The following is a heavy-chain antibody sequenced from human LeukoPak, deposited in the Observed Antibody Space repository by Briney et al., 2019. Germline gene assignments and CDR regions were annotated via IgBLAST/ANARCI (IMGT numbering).Heavy chain of an antibody. J-gene: IGHJ4*02. V-gene: IGHV3-23*01. CDR1: GFTFSDYY. Sequence: GGSLRLSCAASGFTFSDYYMSWIRQAPGKGLEWVSAISGSGGSTYYADSVKGRFTISRDNSKNTLYLQMNSLRAEDTAVYYCARVKYSSGKRGWYYFDYWGQGTLVTVSS. CDR2: ISGSGGST. D-gene: IGHD6-19*01. CDR3: ARVKYSSGKRGWYYFDY.